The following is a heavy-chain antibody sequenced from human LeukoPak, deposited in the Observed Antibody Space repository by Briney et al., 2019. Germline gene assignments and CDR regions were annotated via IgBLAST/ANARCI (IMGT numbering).Heavy chain of an antibody. CDR2: INHSGSTT. D-gene: IGHD2-15*01. Sequence: KPSETLSLTCAVYGGSLSGYYWSWIRQPPGKGLEWIGEINHSGSTTNYNPSLKSRVTISVGTPKDQFSLKLSSVTAADTAVYYCARQLGFCSSYSCSRGKVGHWGQGTLVTVSS. J-gene: IGHJ4*02. CDR3: ARQLGFCSSYSCSRGKVGH. CDR1: GGSLSGYY. V-gene: IGHV4-34*01.